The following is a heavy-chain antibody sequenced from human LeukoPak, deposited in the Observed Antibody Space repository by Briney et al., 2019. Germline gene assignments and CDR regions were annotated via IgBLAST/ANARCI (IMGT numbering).Heavy chain of an antibody. D-gene: IGHD3-22*01. Sequence: ASVKVSCKASGYTFTSYGISWVRQAPGQGLEWMGWMNPNSGNTGYAQKFQGRVTITRNTSISTAYMELSSLRSEDTAVYYCARGRYYDRDMDVWGKGTTVTVSS. CDR2: MNPNSGNT. J-gene: IGHJ6*03. V-gene: IGHV1-8*03. CDR3: ARGRYYDRDMDV. CDR1: GYTFTSYG.